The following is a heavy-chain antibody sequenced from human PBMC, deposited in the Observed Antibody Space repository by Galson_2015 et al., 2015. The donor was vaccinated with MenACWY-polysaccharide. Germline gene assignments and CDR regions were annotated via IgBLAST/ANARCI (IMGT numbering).Heavy chain of an antibody. D-gene: IGHD6-13*01. CDR3: AKSSQWGAVAVGSFDH. J-gene: IGHJ4*02. Sequence: SLRLSCAASGFSMTSYAVNWVRQAPGKGLEWVGVISGSGIDIRYADSVKGRFTISRDTSKSTLYLQMDSVRAEDTAKYYCAKSSQWGAVAVGSFDHWGQETLVTVSS. CDR1: GFSMTSYA. CDR2: ISGSGIDI. V-gene: IGHV3-23*01.